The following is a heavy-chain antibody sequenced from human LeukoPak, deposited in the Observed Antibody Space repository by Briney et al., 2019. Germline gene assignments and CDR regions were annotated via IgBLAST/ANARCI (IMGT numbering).Heavy chain of an antibody. J-gene: IGHJ2*01. CDR1: GGSISSYY. V-gene: IGHV4-59*01. CDR3: ARDPIVSVGDWYFDL. CDR2: IYTSGST. D-gene: IGHD3-16*02. Sequence: SETLSLTCTVSGGSISSYYWSWIRQPPGKGLEWIGYIYTSGSTNYNPSLKSRVTISVDTSKNQFSLKLSSVTAADTAVYYCARDPIVSVGDWYFDLWGRGTLVTVSS.